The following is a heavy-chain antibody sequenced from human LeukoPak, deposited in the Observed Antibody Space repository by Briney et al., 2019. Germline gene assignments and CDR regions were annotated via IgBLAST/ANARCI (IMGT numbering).Heavy chain of an antibody. CDR3: ARHGTKRQQLVMAFDI. J-gene: IGHJ3*02. CDR2: IYYSRST. D-gene: IGHD6-13*01. Sequence: SETQSLTCRLSIDSIRIYHGSGPRHPPGQGLEWIGYIYYSRSTNYNPSLKSRVTISIDTSKNQFSLKVNSVTAADTAVYYCARHGTKRQQLVMAFDICGQGTLVTASS. V-gene: IGHV4-59*08. CDR1: IDSIRIYH.